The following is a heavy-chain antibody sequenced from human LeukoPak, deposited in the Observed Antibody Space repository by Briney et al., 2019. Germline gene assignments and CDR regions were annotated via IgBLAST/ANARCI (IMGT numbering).Heavy chain of an antibody. V-gene: IGHV4-61*02. CDR2: IYTSGST. CDR1: GGSISSGSYY. Sequence: MASQTLSLTCTVSGGSISSGSYYWSWIRQPAGKGLEWIGRIYTSGSTNYNPSLKSRVTISVDTSKNQFSLKLSSVTAADTAVYYCASCCSESSRQWRPPSAYYYYYMDVWGKGTTVTVSS. J-gene: IGHJ6*03. D-gene: IGHD6-19*01. CDR3: ASCCSESSRQWRPPSAYYYYYMDV.